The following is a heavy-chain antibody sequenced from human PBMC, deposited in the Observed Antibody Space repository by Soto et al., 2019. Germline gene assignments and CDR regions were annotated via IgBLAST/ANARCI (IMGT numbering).Heavy chain of an antibody. J-gene: IGHJ4*02. CDR3: ARIDDTAMVWDY. CDR2: IYYSGST. D-gene: IGHD5-18*01. V-gene: IGHV4-61*01. CDR1: GGSVSSGSYY. Sequence: PSETLSLTCTVSGGSVSSGSYYWSWIRQPPGKGLEWIGYIYYSGSTNYNPSLKSRVTISVDASKNQFSLKLSSVTAADTAVYYCARIDDTAMVWDYWGQGTLVTVSS.